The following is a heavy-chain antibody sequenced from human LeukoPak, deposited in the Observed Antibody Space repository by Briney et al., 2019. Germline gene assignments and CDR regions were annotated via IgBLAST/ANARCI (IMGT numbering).Heavy chain of an antibody. CDR2: ISGSGGST. J-gene: IGHJ4*02. CDR3: ARGPRESLN. Sequence: GGSLRLSCAASGFTFSSYAMSWVRQAPGKGLEWVSAISGSGGSTYYADSVKGRFTISRDNAKNLLYLQMNSLRVEDTAVYYCARGPRESLNWGQGTLVTVSS. V-gene: IGHV3-23*01. CDR1: GFTFSSYA.